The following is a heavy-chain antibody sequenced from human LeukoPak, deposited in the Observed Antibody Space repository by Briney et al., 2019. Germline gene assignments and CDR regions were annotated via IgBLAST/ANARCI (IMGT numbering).Heavy chain of an antibody. V-gene: IGHV4-39*07. D-gene: IGHD3-22*01. CDR2: IYHSGST. CDR3: ARAPSDSSGYSSYYYYMDV. J-gene: IGHJ6*03. CDR1: GGSISSGSYH. Sequence: SETLSLTCTVSGGSISSGSYHWSWIRQPAGKALEWIGSIYHSGSTYYNPSLKSRVTISVDTSKNQFSLKLSSVTAADTAVYYCARAPSDSSGYSSYYYYMDVWGKGTTVTVSS.